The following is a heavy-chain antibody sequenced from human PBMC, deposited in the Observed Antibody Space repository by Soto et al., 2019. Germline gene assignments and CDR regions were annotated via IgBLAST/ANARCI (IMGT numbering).Heavy chain of an antibody. CDR2: ISASGGDT. CDR3: ARPRGYGIFDAYDI. J-gene: IGHJ3*02. Sequence: VGSLRLSCAASGISLNTHSMSWVRQAPGKGLEWVSAISASGGDTYHADSVKGRFTISRDNSIDTLYLQMSSLRTEDTALYYCARPRGYGIFDAYDIWGQGAMVTVSS. D-gene: IGHD4-17*01. V-gene: IGHV3-23*01. CDR1: GISLNTHS.